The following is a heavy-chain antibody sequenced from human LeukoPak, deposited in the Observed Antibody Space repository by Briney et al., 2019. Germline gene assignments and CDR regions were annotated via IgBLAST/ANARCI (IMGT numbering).Heavy chain of an antibody. Sequence: ASVKVSCKASGYTFTGYYMHWVRQAPGQGLEWMGRINPNSGGTNYAQKFQGRVTMTRDTSISTAYMELSSLRSEDTAVYYCAREHRKQNYYGSGSYSPNWFDPWGQGTLVTVSS. V-gene: IGHV1-2*06. CDR1: GYTFTGYY. D-gene: IGHD3-10*01. CDR3: AREHRKQNYYGSGSYSPNWFDP. J-gene: IGHJ5*02. CDR2: INPNSGGT.